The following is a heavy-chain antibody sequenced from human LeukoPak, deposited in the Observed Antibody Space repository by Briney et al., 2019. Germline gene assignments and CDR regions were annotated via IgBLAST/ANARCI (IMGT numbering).Heavy chain of an antibody. CDR2: IHYSGAV. CDR3: ARWYYNWNGVDP. CDR1: GVSMSSSY. D-gene: IGHD1-1*01. J-gene: IGHJ5*02. Sequence: SETLSLTCTVSGVSMSSSYWSWIRQPPGKGLEWIGYIHYSGAVNYNPSLKSRLSISVDTSKNQFSLKLTSVTAADTAVYYCARWYYNWNGVDPWGQGTLVTVSS. V-gene: IGHV4-59*08.